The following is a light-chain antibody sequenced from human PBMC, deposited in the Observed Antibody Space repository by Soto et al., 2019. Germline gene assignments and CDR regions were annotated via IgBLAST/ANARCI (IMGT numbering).Light chain of an antibody. J-gene: IGKJ1*01. CDR1: QSVSSN. Sequence: EIVMTQSPATLSVSPGERATLSCRASQSVSSNLAWYQQKPGQAPRLLIYGASTRATGIPARFSGSGSGTEFTLTISSLQSEDFAVYYCQQYNNGPPWTFGQGNKVEIK. CDR2: GAS. CDR3: QQYNNGPPWT. V-gene: IGKV3-15*01.